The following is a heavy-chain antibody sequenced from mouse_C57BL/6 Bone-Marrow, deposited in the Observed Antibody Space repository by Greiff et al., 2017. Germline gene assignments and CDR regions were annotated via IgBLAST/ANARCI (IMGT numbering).Heavy chain of an antibody. CDR1: GYTFTSYW. Sequence: QVQLQQPGAELVMPGASVKLSCKASGYTFTSYWMHWVKQRPGQGLEWIGEIDPSDSYTNYNQKFKGKSTLTVDKSSSTAYMQLSSLTSEDAAVYDCASNYDYDGEFAYWGQGTLVTVSA. D-gene: IGHD2-4*01. V-gene: IGHV1-69*01. CDR2: IDPSDSYT. CDR3: ASNYDYDGEFAY. J-gene: IGHJ3*01.